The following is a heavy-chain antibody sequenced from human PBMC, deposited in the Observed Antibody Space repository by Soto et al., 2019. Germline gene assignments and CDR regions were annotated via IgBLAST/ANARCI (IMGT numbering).Heavy chain of an antibody. CDR3: ARSGGSCYEATCYGMDV. CDR2: IIPIFGTA. Sequence: SVKVSCKASGGTFSSYAISWVRQAPGQGLEWMGGIIPIFGTANYAQKFQGRVTITADESTSTAYMELSSLRSEDTAVYYCARSGGSCYEATCYGMDVWGQGTTVTVSS. D-gene: IGHD2-15*01. J-gene: IGHJ6*02. V-gene: IGHV1-69*13. CDR1: GGTFSSYA.